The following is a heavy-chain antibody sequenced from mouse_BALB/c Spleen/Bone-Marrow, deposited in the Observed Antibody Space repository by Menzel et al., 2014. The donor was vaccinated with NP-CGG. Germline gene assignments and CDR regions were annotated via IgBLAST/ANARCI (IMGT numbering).Heavy chain of an antibody. CDR3: ARGNYYGHLDY. J-gene: IGHJ2*01. V-gene: IGHV4-1*02. D-gene: IGHD2-1*01. CDR2: INPDSRTI. CDR1: GFDFSRYW. Sequence: EVQLQESGGGLAQPGGSLKLSCAASGFDFSRYWMSWVRQAPGKGLQWIGEINPDSRTINYTPSLEDKFIISRDNAKNTLYLQMSKVRSEDTALYYCARGNYYGHLDYWGQGTTLTVSS.